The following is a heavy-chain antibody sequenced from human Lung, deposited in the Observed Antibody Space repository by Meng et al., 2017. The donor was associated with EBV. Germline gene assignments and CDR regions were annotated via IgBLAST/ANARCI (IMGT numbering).Heavy chain of an antibody. D-gene: IGHD6-19*01. Sequence: GRLVGAGGGLVKPGGSLRLSLAASGFTFRDYYMSWIRQAPGKGLEWVSYITSSGSSIYYSDSVKGRFTISRDNAKKSLYLQMSSLRAEDTAVYYCARSITMAAPFDFWGQGTLVTVSS. V-gene: IGHV3-11*01. CDR3: ARSITMAAPFDF. CDR2: ITSSGSSI. J-gene: IGHJ4*02. CDR1: GFTFRDYY.